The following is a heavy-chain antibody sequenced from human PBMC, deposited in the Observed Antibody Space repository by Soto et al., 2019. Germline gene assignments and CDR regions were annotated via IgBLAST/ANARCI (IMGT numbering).Heavy chain of an antibody. V-gene: IGHV2-5*02. CDR3: AHRDSTGTTTYFDS. J-gene: IGHJ4*02. CDR1: GFSFTTTRMG. Sequence: QITLKEAGPTLVNLTETLTLTCTFAGFSFTTTRMGVGWTRQPPGKALEWLAIIYWDGESRYNPLLRRRLTLTEETSKNQVVLTMTNMDPKDTATYYCAHRDSTGTTTYFDSWGQGIPVTVAS. D-gene: IGHD1-1*01. CDR2: IYWDGES.